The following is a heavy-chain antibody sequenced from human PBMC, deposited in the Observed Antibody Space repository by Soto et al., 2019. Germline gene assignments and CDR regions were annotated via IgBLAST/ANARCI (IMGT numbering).Heavy chain of an antibody. D-gene: IGHD3-3*01. CDR3: ARDASYYSLWSGYYPSRNGMDV. CDR1: GFTFSSFG. Sequence: QVQVVESGGGVVQPGRSLRLSCAASGFTFSSFGMHWVRQAPGKGLEWVSLIWYDGSKKSYGDSVKGRFTISRDKSRNTVYLQMNRLRADDPAVYHCARDASYYSLWSGYYPSRNGMDVWGQGTTVTVSS. J-gene: IGHJ6*02. CDR2: IWYDGSKK. V-gene: IGHV3-33*01.